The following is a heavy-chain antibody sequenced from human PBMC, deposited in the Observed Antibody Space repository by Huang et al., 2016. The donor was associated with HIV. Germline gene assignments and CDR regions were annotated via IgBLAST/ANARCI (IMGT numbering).Heavy chain of an antibody. CDR3: ARHFGSWSGYFDS. V-gene: IGHV4-39*01. Sequence: QLQLQESGPGLVRPSETLSLICTVAGGSITDSNYYWGWIRQPPGKGLELIGSISYSGDTDYNPSLKSIVTVSVDTSKNRFSLDIRSLAVADTAIYYCARHFGSWSGYFDSWGQGTLVPVSS. D-gene: IGHD3-10*01. J-gene: IGHJ4*02. CDR1: GGSITDSNYY. CDR2: ISYSGDT.